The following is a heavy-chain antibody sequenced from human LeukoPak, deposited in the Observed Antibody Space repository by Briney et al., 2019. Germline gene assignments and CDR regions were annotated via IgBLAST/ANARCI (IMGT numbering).Heavy chain of an antibody. J-gene: IGHJ4*02. V-gene: IGHV3-21*01. Sequence: GGSLRLSCAASGFTFSSYSMNWVRQAPGKGLEWVSSISSSSSYIYYADSVKGRFTISRDNAKNSLYLQMNSLRAEDTDVYYCASYSSGWFTSPYYFDYWGQGTLVTVSS. CDR3: ASYSSGWFTSPYYFDY. CDR2: ISSSSSYI. D-gene: IGHD6-19*01. CDR1: GFTFSSYS.